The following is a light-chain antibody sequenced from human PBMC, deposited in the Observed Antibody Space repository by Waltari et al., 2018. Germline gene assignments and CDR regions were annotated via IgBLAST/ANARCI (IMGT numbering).Light chain of an antibody. CDR2: SAT. CDR1: QSIRRD. J-gene: IGKJ1*01. CDR3: QQYNNWPRT. Sequence: EIVMTQSPAILSVSPGETATLSCGASQSIRRDLAWYQQKPGQAPRLLVSSATARAAGVPARFSCSGSGTEFTLTISSLQSEDFAIYYCQQYNNWPRTFGQGTKVEVK. V-gene: IGKV3-15*01.